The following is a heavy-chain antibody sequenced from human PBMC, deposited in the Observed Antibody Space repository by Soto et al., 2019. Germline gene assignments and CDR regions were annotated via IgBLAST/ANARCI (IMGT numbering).Heavy chain of an antibody. D-gene: IGHD3-10*01. Sequence: QVQLQESGPGLVKPSQTLSLTCTVSGGSISSGGYYWSLIRQHLGKGLEWIGYIYHSGSTYYNPSLKSPVTILVDTSKNQCSLKLSSVNAADTAVYYCASTFGSGSYLGCFDYWGQGARVTVSS. V-gene: IGHV4-31*01. CDR1: GGSISSGGYY. CDR3: ASTFGSGSYLGCFDY. J-gene: IGHJ4*02. CDR2: IYHSGST.